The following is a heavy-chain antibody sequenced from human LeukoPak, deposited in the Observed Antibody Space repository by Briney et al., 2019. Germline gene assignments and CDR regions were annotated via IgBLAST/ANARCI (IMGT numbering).Heavy chain of an antibody. CDR1: NYTFTDYG. Sequence: ASVKVSCKASNYTFTDYGINWVRQAPGQGLEWVGWVSAFNGHTFYAQKFQGRITMTTDTSTSTAHMELRSLTSDDTAVYYCARALAVTGRGPRDFDFWGQGTLVTVSS. J-gene: IGHJ4*02. CDR3: ARALAVTGRGPRDFDF. CDR2: VSAFNGHT. V-gene: IGHV1-18*01. D-gene: IGHD6-19*01.